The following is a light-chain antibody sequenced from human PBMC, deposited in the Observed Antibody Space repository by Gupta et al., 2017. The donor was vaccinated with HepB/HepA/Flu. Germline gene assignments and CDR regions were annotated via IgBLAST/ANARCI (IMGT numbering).Light chain of an antibody. CDR1: QSVSSY. J-gene: IGKJ3*01. CDR3: QQRSNWPLFT. Sequence: EIVLTQSPATLSLSPGERATLSCRASQSVSSYLAWYQQKPGQAPRLLIYDASNRATVIPARFSGSGSGTDFTLTNSSLEPEDFAVYYCQQRSNWPLFTFGPGTKVDIK. V-gene: IGKV3-11*01. CDR2: DAS.